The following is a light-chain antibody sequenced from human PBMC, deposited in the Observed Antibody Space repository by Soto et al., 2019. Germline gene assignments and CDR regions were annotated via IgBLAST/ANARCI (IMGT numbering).Light chain of an antibody. CDR3: QQYTSSPRA. CDR1: QSITEK. Sequence: IVMTQSPDTLSVSPGERATLSCRASQSITEKVVWYQQKPGQAPRLLIYAASSRATGIPDRFSSSGSGTDYTLTISRLEPEDFALYYCQQYTSSPRAFGQGTKV. CDR2: AAS. J-gene: IGKJ1*01. V-gene: IGKV3-20*01.